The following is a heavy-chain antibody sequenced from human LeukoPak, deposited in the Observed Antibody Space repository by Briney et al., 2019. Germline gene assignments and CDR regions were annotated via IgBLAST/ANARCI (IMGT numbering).Heavy chain of an antibody. CDR1: GFTFGDFA. Sequence: GGSLRLSCTAAGFTFGDFAMSWVRQAPGKGLEWVGLIRSKAYGGTTEYAASVKGRFTISRDDSKSIAYLQMNSLKTEDTAVYYCTRDATVFGVVIIEHFDYWGQGTLVTVSS. CDR2: IRSKAYGGTT. J-gene: IGHJ4*02. CDR3: TRDATVFGVVIIEHFDY. V-gene: IGHV3-49*04. D-gene: IGHD3-3*01.